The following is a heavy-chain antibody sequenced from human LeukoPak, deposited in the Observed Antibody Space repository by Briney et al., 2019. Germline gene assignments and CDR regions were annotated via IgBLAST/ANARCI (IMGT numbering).Heavy chain of an antibody. V-gene: IGHV1-2*02. CDR1: GFTFTGYY. CDR3: ARADRVGYCSSTSCYPHDAFDI. CDR2: INPNSGGT. D-gene: IGHD2-2*01. Sequence: GASVKVSCKASGFTFTGYYMHWVRQAPGQGLEWMGWINPNSGGTNYAQKFQGRVTMTRDTSISTAYMELSRLRSDDTAVYYCARADRVGYCSSTSCYPHDAFDIWGQGTMVTVSS. J-gene: IGHJ3*02.